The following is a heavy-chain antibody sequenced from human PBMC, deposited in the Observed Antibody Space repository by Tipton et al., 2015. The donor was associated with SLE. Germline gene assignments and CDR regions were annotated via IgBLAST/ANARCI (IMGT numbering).Heavy chain of an antibody. CDR3: ARDRAGDTMVGSVASCFDY. V-gene: IGHV1-18*01. J-gene: IGHJ4*02. Sequence: QVQLVQSGPEVKKPGASVKVSCKASGYTFTSYAISWVRQAPGQGLEWMGWISPFNHNTDYAQKFQGRVTMTTDTSTSATYLELRSLRSDDTAVYYCARDRAGDTMVGSVASCFDYWGQGTLVTVSS. CDR1: GYTFTSYA. D-gene: IGHD3-10*01. CDR2: ISPFNHNT.